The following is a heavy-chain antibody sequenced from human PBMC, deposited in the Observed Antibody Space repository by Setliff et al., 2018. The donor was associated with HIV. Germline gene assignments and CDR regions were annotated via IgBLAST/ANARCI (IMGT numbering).Heavy chain of an antibody. CDR2: IYYSGNP. J-gene: IGHJ3*02. CDR1: GGSISSGYYY. V-gene: IGHV4-31*03. CDR3: AREKGRYLDWSHTRDAFDI. Sequence: PSETLSLTCTVSGGSISSGYYYWSWIRQHPGKGLDWIGYIYYSGNPFYNPSLRRRVTISLDTSKNQFSLKLSSVTAAATAVYYCAREKGRYLDWSHTRDAFDIWGQGTMVTVSS. D-gene: IGHD3-9*01.